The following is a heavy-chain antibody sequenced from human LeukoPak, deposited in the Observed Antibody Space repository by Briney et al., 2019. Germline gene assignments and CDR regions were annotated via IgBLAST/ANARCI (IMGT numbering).Heavy chain of an antibody. CDR1: GGTFSSYA. J-gene: IGHJ4*02. D-gene: IGHD1-20*01. V-gene: IGHV1-69*01. CDR3: AIRVNWNDVRWEYYFDY. Sequence: WASVKVSCKASGGTFSSYAISWVRQAPGQGLEWMGGIIPIFGTANYAQKFQGRVTITADESTSTAYMELSSLRSEDTAVYYCAIRVNWNDVRWEYYFDYWGQGTLVTVSS. CDR2: IIPIFGTA.